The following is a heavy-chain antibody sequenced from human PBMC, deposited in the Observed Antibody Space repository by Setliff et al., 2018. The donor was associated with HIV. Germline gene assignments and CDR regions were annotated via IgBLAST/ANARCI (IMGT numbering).Heavy chain of an antibody. Sequence: ASGYTLTTCAISWVRQAPGQGLEWMGWINTETGKSAYAQGFTGRFVFSLDTSVSTAYLQINSLKAEDTATYYCARVGSSWSTFDYWGQGALVTVSS. D-gene: IGHD6-13*01. J-gene: IGHJ4*02. CDR3: ARVGSSWSTFDY. V-gene: IGHV7-4-1*02. CDR2: INTETGKS. CDR1: GYTLTTCA.